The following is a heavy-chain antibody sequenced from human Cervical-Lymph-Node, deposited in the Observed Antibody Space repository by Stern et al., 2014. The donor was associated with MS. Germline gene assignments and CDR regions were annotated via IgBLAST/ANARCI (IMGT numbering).Heavy chain of an antibody. CDR1: GYTFTSYY. V-gene: IGHV1-46*01. CDR2: INHSGGST. D-gene: IGHD3-22*01. Sequence: DQLVESGAEVKKPGASVKVSCKASGYTFTSYYMDWVRQAPGQGLEWMGIINHSGGSTSYAQKFQGRVTMTRDTSTSTVYMELSSLRSEDTAVYYCARTYYDSSGYQGENYFDYWGQGTLVTVSS. CDR3: ARTYYDSSGYQGENYFDY. J-gene: IGHJ4*02.